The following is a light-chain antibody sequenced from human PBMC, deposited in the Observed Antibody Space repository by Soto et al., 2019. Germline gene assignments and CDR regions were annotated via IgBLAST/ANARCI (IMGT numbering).Light chain of an antibody. CDR3: QQYSRSPPCT. J-gene: IGKJ2*02. CDR2: GAS. Sequence: EIVLTQSPGTLSLSPGERATLSCRASQSVSSTYIAWYQQNPGRAPRLLIYGASSRATGIPDRFSGSGSGIDFTHTISRLEPEDFAVYFCQQYSRSPPCTFVRGTKVEIK. CDR1: QSVSSTY. V-gene: IGKV3-20*01.